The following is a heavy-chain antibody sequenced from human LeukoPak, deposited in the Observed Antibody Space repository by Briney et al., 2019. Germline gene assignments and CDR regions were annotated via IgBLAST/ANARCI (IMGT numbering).Heavy chain of an antibody. CDR1: GFTFDDYG. CDR2: INWNGGST. V-gene: IGHV3-20*04. Sequence: GSLRLSCAASGFTFDDYGMSWVRQVPGKGLEWVSGINWNGGSTGYADSVKGRFTISRDNAKNSLYLQMNSLRAEDTALYYCARDPAGQDYYYYYYMDVWGKGTTVTVSS. J-gene: IGHJ6*03. D-gene: IGHD1-1*01. CDR3: ARDPAGQDYYYYYYMDV.